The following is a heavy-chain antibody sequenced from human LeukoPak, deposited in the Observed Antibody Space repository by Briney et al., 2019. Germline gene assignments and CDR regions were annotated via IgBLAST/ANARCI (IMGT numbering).Heavy chain of an antibody. CDR3: ARSYGSGSYSIDH. CDR1: GFTFSSYS. V-gene: IGHV3-21*01. D-gene: IGHD3-10*01. CDR2: ISSSSSYI. J-gene: IGHJ4*02. Sequence: GGSLRLSCAASGFTFSSYSMNWVRQAPGKGLEWVSSISSSSSYIYYADSVKGRFTISRDNAKNSLYLQMNSLRAEDTAVYYCARSYGSGSYSIDHWGQGTLVTVSS.